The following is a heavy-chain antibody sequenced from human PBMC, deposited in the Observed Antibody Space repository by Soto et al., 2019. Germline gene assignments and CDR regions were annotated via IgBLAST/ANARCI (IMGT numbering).Heavy chain of an antibody. CDR1: GFTLSSYG. V-gene: IGHV3-30*18. J-gene: IGHJ6*02. D-gene: IGHD3-16*01. Sequence: GGSLRLSCAASGFTLSSYGMHWVRQAPGKGLGWVAVISYDGSKKYYADSVKGRCTMSRDNSKNTLYLQMNSLRAEDTAVYYSAKSLGRIRIYYFSGMDVWGQGTMLTVFS. CDR3: AKSLGRIRIYYFSGMDV. CDR2: ISYDGSKK.